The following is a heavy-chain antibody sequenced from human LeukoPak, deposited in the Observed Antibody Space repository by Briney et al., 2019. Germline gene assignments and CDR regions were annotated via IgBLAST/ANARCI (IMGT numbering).Heavy chain of an antibody. J-gene: IGHJ4*02. CDR3: ARAFGGAPGY. D-gene: IGHD3-16*01. Sequence: PGGALRLSCAASGFTFSSYEMNWVRQAPGKGLEWVSYITSSGTTKYYADSVRGRFTISRDNAKNSLYLQMNTLRAEDTAVYYCARAFGGAPGYWGQGTLVTVSS. CDR2: ITSSGTTK. CDR1: GFTFSSYE. V-gene: IGHV3-48*03.